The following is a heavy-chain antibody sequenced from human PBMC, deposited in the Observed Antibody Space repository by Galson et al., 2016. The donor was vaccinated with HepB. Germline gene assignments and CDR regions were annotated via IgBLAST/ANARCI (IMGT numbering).Heavy chain of an antibody. D-gene: IGHD1-26*01. CDR1: GFTFSNYG. J-gene: IGHJ6*04. CDR3: VQGSTAPAV. V-gene: IGHV3-23*01. CDR2: ISRSGDST. Sequence: SLRLSCAASGFTFSNYGMTWVRQAPGKGLEVVSSISRSGDSTDYADSVKGRFTIFRDNSKNTLSLQMNSLTADYTAIYYCVQGSTAPAVWGKGTTVTVSS.